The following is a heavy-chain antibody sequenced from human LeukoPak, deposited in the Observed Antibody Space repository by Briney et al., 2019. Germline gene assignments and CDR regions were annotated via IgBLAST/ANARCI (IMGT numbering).Heavy chain of an antibody. V-gene: IGHV4-4*07. D-gene: IGHD5-18*01. Sequence: SDTLSLTCAVSGDSISCCYWTWIRQSAGKGLEWIGRVFISGSTNYNPSLQGRVTMSVDRSKSQFSLRLSSVTAADTAVYYCVRQGYNYGAFNAWGQGTLVTVSS. CDR1: GDSISCCY. CDR3: VRQGYNYGAFNA. J-gene: IGHJ4*02. CDR2: VFISGST.